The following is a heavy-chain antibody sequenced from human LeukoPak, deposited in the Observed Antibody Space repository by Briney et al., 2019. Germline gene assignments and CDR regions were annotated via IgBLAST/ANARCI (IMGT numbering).Heavy chain of an antibody. J-gene: IGHJ5*02. CDR1: NGSFSGYY. V-gene: IGHV4-34*01. Sequence: PSETLSLTCAVSNGSFSGYYWTWIRQPPGKGLEWIGEINNSGTTYHNPSLKSRVTISLDKSRNHFSLELSSMTAADTALYFCARGGTTYYSGSGSDPWGQGTLVTVSS. D-gene: IGHD3-10*01. CDR2: INNSGTT. CDR3: ARGGTTYYSGSGSDP.